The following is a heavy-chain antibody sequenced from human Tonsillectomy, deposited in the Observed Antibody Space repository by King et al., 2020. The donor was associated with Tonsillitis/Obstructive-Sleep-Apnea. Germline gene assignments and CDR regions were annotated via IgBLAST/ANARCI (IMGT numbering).Heavy chain of an antibody. V-gene: IGHV4-34*01. CDR2: INHSGST. CDR1: GGSFSGYY. Sequence: VQLQQWGAGLLKPSETLSLTCAGYGGSFSGYYWNWIRQPPGKGLEWIGEINHSGSTNYNPSLKSRVTISVDTSKNQFSLKLSSVTAADTAVYYCATGIAGAYYYYMDVWGKGTTGTVSS. D-gene: IGHD2-15*01. CDR3: ATGIAGAYYYYMDV. J-gene: IGHJ6*03.